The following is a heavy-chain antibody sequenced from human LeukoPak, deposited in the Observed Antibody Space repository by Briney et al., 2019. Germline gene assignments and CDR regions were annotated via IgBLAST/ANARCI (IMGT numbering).Heavy chain of an antibody. CDR1: GFTFSSYW. CDR2: IKQDGSEK. CDR3: ARARWFGEFLNWFDP. D-gene: IGHD3-10*01. Sequence: PGGSLRLSCAASGFTFSSYWMSWVRQAPGKGLEWVANIKQDGSEKYYVDSVKGRFTISRDNAKNSLYLQMNSLRAEDTAVYYCARARWFGEFLNWFDPWGQGTLVTVSS. J-gene: IGHJ5*02. V-gene: IGHV3-7*01.